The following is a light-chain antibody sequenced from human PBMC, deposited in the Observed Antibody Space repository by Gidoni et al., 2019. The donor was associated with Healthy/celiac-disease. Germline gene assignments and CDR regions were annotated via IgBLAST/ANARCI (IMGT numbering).Light chain of an antibody. J-gene: IGKJ2*01. V-gene: IGKV3-15*01. Sequence: EIVMTKSPATLSVSPVERATLSCRASQSVSSNLAWYQQKPGQAPMLLIYGASTRATGIPARFSGSGSGTEFTLTISSLQSEDFAVYYCQQYNNWPQTFGQGTKLEIK. CDR1: QSVSSN. CDR2: GAS. CDR3: QQYNNWPQT.